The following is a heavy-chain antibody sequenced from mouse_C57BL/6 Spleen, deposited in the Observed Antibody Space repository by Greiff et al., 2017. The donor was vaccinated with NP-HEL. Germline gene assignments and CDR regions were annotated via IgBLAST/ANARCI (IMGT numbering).Heavy chain of an antibody. D-gene: IGHD3-1*01. CDR1: GYAFSSSW. V-gene: IGHV1-82*01. CDR3: ASSGPLEFAY. J-gene: IGHJ3*01. Sequence: VQLQQSGPELVKPGASVKISCKASGYAFSSSWMNWVKQRPGKGLEWIGRIYPGDGDTNYNGKFKGKATLTADKSSSTAYMQLSSLTSEDSAVYFCASSGPLEFAYWGQGTLVTVSA. CDR2: IYPGDGDT.